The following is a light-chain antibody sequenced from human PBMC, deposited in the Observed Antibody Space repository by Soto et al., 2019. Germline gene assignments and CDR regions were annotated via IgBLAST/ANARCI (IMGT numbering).Light chain of an antibody. V-gene: IGKV1-27*01. J-gene: IGKJ1*01. CDR2: AAS. CDR1: QGISNY. Sequence: DIQMTQSPSSLSASVGDRVTISCRASQGISNYLAWYQQKPGTVPKLLIYAASTLQSGVPSRSSGSGSGTDFTLTISSLQSEDFAVYYCQQYDNWPWTFGQGTKVDIK. CDR3: QQYDNWPWT.